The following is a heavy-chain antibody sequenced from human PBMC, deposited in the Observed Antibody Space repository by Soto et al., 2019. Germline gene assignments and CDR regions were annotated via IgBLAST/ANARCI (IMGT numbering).Heavy chain of an antibody. V-gene: IGHV3-21*02. CDR2: ISSGSSYI. Sequence: EVQLVESGGGLVMPGGSLTLSCAASGFTFSSYSMNWVRQAPGKGLEWVSSISSGSSYIYYADSLKGRFTISRDNAKNSMYLAMDSLRVDDTAVYYCTTGRDGYMRADYWGQGTQVTVSS. D-gene: IGHD5-12*01. CDR1: GFTFSSYS. J-gene: IGHJ4*02. CDR3: TTGRDGYMRADY.